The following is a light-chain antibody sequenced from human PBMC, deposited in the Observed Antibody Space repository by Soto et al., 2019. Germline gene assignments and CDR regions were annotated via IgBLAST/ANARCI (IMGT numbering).Light chain of an antibody. CDR2: EVS. CDR1: QSLLHITGETF. CDR3: MQSTQLPPT. V-gene: IGKV2D-29*02. J-gene: IGKJ5*01. Sequence: VMTQPPLSLSVAPGQPASISCKSSQSLLHITGETFLFWYLQKPGQSPQLLIYEVSTRVSGVPDRFSGSGSGTDFTLEISRVETDDVGIYYCMQSTQLPPTSCQGTRLEIK.